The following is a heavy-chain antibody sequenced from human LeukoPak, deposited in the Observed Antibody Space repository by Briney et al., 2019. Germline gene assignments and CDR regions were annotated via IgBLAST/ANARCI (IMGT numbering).Heavy chain of an antibody. V-gene: IGHV3-21*01. Sequence: GGSLRLSCAASGFTFSSYSMIWVRQAPGKALEWVSSISSSSSYIYYADSVKGRFTISRENAKNSLYLQMNSLRAEDTPVYYCARVSGTSGPPTGFDPWGQGTLVTVSS. J-gene: IGHJ5*02. CDR2: ISSSSSYI. CDR1: GFTFSSYS. D-gene: IGHD2-2*01. CDR3: ARVSGTSGPPTGFDP.